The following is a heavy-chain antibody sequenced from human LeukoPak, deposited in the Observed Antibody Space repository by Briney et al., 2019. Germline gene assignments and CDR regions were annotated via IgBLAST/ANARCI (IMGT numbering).Heavy chain of an antibody. CDR1: GGSFSGYY. V-gene: IGHV4-34*01. CDR3: ARTTEGGYTYDYFYYYYMDV. CDR2: INHSGST. Sequence: PSETLSLTCAVYGGSFSGYYWSWIRQPPGKGLEWIGEINHSGSTNYNPSLKSRVTISVDTSKNQFSLKLSSVTAADTAVYYCARTTEGGYTYDYFYYYYMDVWGKGTTVTVSS. J-gene: IGHJ6*03. D-gene: IGHD5-18*01.